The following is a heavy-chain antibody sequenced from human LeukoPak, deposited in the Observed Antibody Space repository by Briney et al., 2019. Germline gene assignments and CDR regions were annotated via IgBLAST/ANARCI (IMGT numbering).Heavy chain of an antibody. CDR3: ARTGYYASGSSYYYGMDV. V-gene: IGHV4-59*08. CDR2: IFYSGST. Sequence: PSETLSLACTVSGGSINNFYWSWIRQPPGKGLEWIGYIFYSGSTNYNPSLESRVTISIDTSKNQFSLKVYSLTAADTAVYYCARTGYYASGSSYYYGMDVWGQGTTVTVSS. CDR1: GGSINNFY. J-gene: IGHJ6*02. D-gene: IGHD3-10*01.